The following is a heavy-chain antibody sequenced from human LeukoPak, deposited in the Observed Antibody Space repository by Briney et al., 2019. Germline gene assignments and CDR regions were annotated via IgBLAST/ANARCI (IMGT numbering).Heavy chain of an antibody. J-gene: IGHJ4*02. CDR3: ATAQPYDFWSGYVFDY. V-gene: IGHV3-23*01. D-gene: IGHD3-3*01. CDR2: ISGSGGST. Sequence: GGSLRLSCAASGFTFSSYAMSWVRQAPGKGLEWVSAISGSGGSTYYADSVKGRFTISRDNSKNTLYLQMNSLRAEDTAVYYCATAQPYDFWSGYVFDYWGQGTLVTVSS. CDR1: GFTFSSYA.